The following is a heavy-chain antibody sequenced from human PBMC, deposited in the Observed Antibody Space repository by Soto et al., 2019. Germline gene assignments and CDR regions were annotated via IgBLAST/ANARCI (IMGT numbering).Heavy chain of an antibody. CDR3: RTQRGGGGY. CDR1: GFTVSNNY. D-gene: IGHD6-25*01. Sequence: EVQLVESGGGLIQPGGSLRLSCAVSGFTVSNNYMSWVRQAPGKGLEGVSVIYSGGYTAYGDSVKGRFTISRDNSKNTHYLQRKGRGAADPGVFYWRTQRGGGGYWGQGTLVTVSS. J-gene: IGHJ4*02. CDR2: IYSGGYT. V-gene: IGHV3-53*01.